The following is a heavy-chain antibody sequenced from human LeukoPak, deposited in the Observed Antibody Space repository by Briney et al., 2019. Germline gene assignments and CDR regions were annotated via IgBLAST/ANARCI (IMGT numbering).Heavy chain of an antibody. D-gene: IGHD2-2*02. CDR1: GFTFSSYA. CDR3: AKDPGVPAAIFGWFDP. Sequence: GGSLRLSCAASGFTFSSYAMSWVRQAPGKGLEWVSAISGSGGSTYYADSVKGRFTISRDNSKNTLYLRMNSLRAEDTAVYYCAKDPGVPAAIFGWFDPWGQGTLVTVSS. J-gene: IGHJ5*02. V-gene: IGHV3-23*01. CDR2: ISGSGGST.